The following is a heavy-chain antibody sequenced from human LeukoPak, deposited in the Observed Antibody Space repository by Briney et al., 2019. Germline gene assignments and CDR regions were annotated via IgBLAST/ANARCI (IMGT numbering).Heavy chain of an antibody. CDR2: IIPILGVA. CDR1: GGTFSSYA. CDR3: ASAVDTAMATGY. V-gene: IGHV1-69*04. D-gene: IGHD5-18*01. Sequence: SVKVSCKASGGTFSSYAISWVRQAPGQGLEWMGRIIPILGVANYAQKFQGRVTITADKSTSTAYMELSSLRSEDTAVYYCASAVDTAMATGYWGQGTLVTVSS. J-gene: IGHJ4*02.